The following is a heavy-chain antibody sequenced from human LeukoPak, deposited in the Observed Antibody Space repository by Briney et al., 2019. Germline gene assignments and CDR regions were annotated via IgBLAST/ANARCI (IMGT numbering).Heavy chain of an antibody. Sequence: SETLSLTCTVSGGSISSYYWSWIRQPPGKGLEWIGYIYYSGSTNYNPSLKSRVTISVDTSKNQFSLKLSSVTAADTAVYYCARSPTGGATKDYFDYWGQGTLVTVSS. CDR2: IYYSGST. D-gene: IGHD1-26*01. CDR1: GGSISSYY. V-gene: IGHV4-59*01. J-gene: IGHJ4*02. CDR3: ARSPTGGATKDYFDY.